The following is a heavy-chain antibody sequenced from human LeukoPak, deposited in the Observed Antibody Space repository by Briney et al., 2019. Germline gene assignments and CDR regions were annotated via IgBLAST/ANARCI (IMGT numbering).Heavy chain of an antibody. V-gene: IGHV3-9*01. CDR2: ISWNSGSI. Sequence: GRSLRLSCAASGFTFDDYAMHWARQAPGKGLEWVSGISWNSGSIGYADSVKGRFTISRDNAKNSLYLQMNSLRAEDTALYYCAKEAPTAGGFDYWGQGTLVTVSS. J-gene: IGHJ4*02. D-gene: IGHD4-17*01. CDR1: GFTFDDYA. CDR3: AKEAPTAGGFDY.